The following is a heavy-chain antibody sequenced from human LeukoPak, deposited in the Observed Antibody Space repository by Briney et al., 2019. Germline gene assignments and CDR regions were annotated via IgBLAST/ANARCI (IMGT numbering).Heavy chain of an antibody. CDR1: GYTFASYY. CDR2: INPCGGST. Sequence: GASVKVSCKASGYTFASYYMHWVRPAPGQGLHWMEIINPCGGSTSYAQKFQGRVTMTRDMSTSTFYMQLSSLRSEDTAVYYCARDRYCSGGSCRRFDPWGQGTLVTVSS. V-gene: IGHV1-46*01. J-gene: IGHJ5*02. CDR3: ARDRYCSGGSCRRFDP. D-gene: IGHD2-15*01.